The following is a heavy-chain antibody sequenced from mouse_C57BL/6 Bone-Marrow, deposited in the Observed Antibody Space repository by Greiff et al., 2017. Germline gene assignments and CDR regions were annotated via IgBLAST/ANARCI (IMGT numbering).Heavy chain of an antibody. CDR1: GYAFSSSW. Sequence: QVQLKQSGPELVKPGASVKISCKASGYAFSSSWMNWVKQRPGKGLEWIGRIYPGDGDTNYNGKFKGKATLTADKSSSTAYMQLSSLTSEDSAVYFCARGGAWFAYWGQGTLVTVSA. CDR3: ARGGAWFAY. V-gene: IGHV1-82*01. J-gene: IGHJ3*01. CDR2: IYPGDGDT.